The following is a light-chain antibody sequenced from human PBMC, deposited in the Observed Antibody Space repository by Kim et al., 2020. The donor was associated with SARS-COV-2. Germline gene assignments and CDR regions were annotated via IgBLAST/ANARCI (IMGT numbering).Light chain of an antibody. Sequence: SYELTQPPSVSVSPGQTASITCSGDKLGDKYACWYQQKPGQSPVLVIYQDSKRPSGIPERFSGSNSGNTATLTISGTQAMDEADYYCPAWDSSIWVFGGG. CDR3: PAWDSSIWV. CDR2: QDS. V-gene: IGLV3-1*01. J-gene: IGLJ3*02. CDR1: KLGDKY.